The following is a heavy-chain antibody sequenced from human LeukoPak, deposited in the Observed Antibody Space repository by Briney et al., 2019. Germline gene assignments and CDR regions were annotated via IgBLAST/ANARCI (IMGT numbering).Heavy chain of an antibody. CDR2: LTNSGGGT. J-gene: IGHJ5*02. D-gene: IGHD5/OR15-5a*01. V-gene: IGHV3-66*02. CDR3: GKGPGYSVYDNLPHH. Sequence: GGSLRLSCAASGFIVSSNYMGWVRQAPGKGLKWVSALTNSGGGTYYADSVKGRFTISRDNSKNTLNLQMDSLRADDTAVYYCGKGPGYSVYDNLPHHWGQGTLVTVSS. CDR1: GFIVSSNY.